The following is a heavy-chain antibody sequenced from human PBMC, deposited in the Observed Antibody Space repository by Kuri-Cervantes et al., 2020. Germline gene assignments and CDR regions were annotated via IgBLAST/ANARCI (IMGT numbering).Heavy chain of an antibody. CDR3: ATPTLLCRTSACLEDY. CDR1: GFTFSSYS. Sequence: GESLKISCAASGFTFSSYSMNWVRQAPGKGLEWVAVIRYDGSDKYYTNSVKGRFTISRDNSKNTLYLQMNSLRPEDTAVYFCATPTLLCRTSACLEDYWGRGTLVTVSS. J-gene: IGHJ4*02. V-gene: IGHV3-30*02. CDR2: IRYDGSDK. D-gene: IGHD3-16*01.